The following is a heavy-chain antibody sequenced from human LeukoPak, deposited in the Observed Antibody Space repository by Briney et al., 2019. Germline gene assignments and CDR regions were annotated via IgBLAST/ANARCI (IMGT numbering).Heavy chain of an antibody. D-gene: IGHD6-13*01. J-gene: IGHJ6*03. V-gene: IGHV3-7*01. CDR3: ARVVLYYSYMDV. CDR1: GYTFSRHW. Sequence: GGSLRLSCAASGYTFSRHWMTWVRQAPGKGLEWVANIKGDGSEKYYVDSVKGRFTISRDNAKNSLYLEMNGRRAEDTAVYYCARVVLYYSYMDVWGKGTTVTVSS. CDR2: IKGDGSEK.